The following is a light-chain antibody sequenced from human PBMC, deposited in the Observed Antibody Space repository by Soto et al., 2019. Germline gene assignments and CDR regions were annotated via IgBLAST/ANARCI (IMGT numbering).Light chain of an antibody. CDR3: CSYAGRGV. V-gene: IGLV2-11*01. CDR1: RSDVGSYNY. Sequence: QSALTQPRSLSGSPGQSVTISCTGTRSDVGSYNYVSWYQQHPGKAPKLIIYDVDKRPSGVPDRFSGSRSANTASLTISGLQADDEADYYCCSYAGRGVFGGGTKVTVL. J-gene: IGLJ3*02. CDR2: DVD.